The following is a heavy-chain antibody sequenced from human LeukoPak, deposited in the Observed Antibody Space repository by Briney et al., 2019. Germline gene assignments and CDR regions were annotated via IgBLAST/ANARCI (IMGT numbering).Heavy chain of an antibody. CDR2: VNHGGST. J-gene: IGHJ6*02. D-gene: IGHD3-10*01. Sequence: SETLSLTCAVYGGSFSAYYWSWIRQPPGKGLEWMGEVNHGGSTNYNPSLKSRVTISVDTSKNQFSLKLSSVTAADTAVYYCATLRVIMLRGTYGMDVWGQGTTVTVSS. CDR1: GGSFSAYY. CDR3: ATLRVIMLRGTYGMDV. V-gene: IGHV4-34*01.